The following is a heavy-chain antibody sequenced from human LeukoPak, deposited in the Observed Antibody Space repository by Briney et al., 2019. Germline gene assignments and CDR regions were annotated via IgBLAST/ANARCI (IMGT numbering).Heavy chain of an antibody. V-gene: IGHV4-39*01. Sequence: SETLSLTCTVSGGSISSSSYYWGWIRQPPGKGLEWIGSIYYSGSTYYNPSLKSRVTISVDTSKNQFSLKLSSVTAADTAVYYCARLRRLNTMIVVVITPHPYFDYWGQGTLVTVSS. CDR3: ARLRRLNTMIVVVITPHPYFDY. CDR2: IYYSGST. J-gene: IGHJ4*02. CDR1: GGSISSSSYY. D-gene: IGHD3-22*01.